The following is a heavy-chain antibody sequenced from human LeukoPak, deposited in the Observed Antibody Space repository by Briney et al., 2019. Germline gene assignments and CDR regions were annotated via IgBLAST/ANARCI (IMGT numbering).Heavy chain of an antibody. CDR1: GGTFSSYA. D-gene: IGHD3-10*01. Sequence: SVKVSCKASGGTFSSYAISWVRQAPGQGLEWMGGIIPIFGTANYAQKFQGRVTITADKSTSTAYMELSSLRSEDTAVYYCATDALIYGSGSLHYFDYWGQGTLVTVSS. V-gene: IGHV1-69*06. CDR2: IIPIFGTA. CDR3: ATDALIYGSGSLHYFDY. J-gene: IGHJ4*02.